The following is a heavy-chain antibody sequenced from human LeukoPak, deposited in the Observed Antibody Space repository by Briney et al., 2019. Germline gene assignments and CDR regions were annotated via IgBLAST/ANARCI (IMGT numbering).Heavy chain of an antibody. Sequence: GGSLRLSCAASGFTFSSYAMSWVRQAPGKGPEWVSAISGSGGSTYYADSVKGRFTISRDNSKNTLYLQMNSLRAEDTAVYYCAKERYDILTGYYEGYYFDYWGQGTLVTVSS. J-gene: IGHJ4*02. CDR3: AKERYDILTGYYEGYYFDY. CDR2: ISGSGGST. D-gene: IGHD3-9*01. V-gene: IGHV3-23*01. CDR1: GFTFSSYA.